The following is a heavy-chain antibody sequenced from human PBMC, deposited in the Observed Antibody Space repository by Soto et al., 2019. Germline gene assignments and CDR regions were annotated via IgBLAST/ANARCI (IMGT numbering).Heavy chain of an antibody. Sequence: TLSLTCSVSGWYIVSVGYSWSCIRQPPVKGLEWIGTAYPRGSTYYDPSLKSRVTISLDLSKNQFSLNLNSVTAADTAVYYCARVAGSGWYDAWGQGTLVTVSS. CDR3: ARVAGSGWYDA. CDR1: GWYIVSVGYS. D-gene: IGHD6-19*01. V-gene: IGHV4-30-2*01. CDR2: AYPRGST. J-gene: IGHJ5*02.